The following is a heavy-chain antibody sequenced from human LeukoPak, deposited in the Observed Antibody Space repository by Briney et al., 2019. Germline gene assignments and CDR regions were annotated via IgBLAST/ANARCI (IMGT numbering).Heavy chain of an antibody. Sequence: PGGSLRLSCAASGSTFTAYSMNWVRQAPGKGLERVSYISSSGTIHYADSVKGRFTISRDNVKKSVYLQMNSLRDEDTAVYYCVRDPDALDYWGQGTLVTVSS. J-gene: IGHJ4*02. CDR3: VRDPDALDY. CDR1: GSTFTAYS. CDR2: ISSSGTI. V-gene: IGHV3-48*02.